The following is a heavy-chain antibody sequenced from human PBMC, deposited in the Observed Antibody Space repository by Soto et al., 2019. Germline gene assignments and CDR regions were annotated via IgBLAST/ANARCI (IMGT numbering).Heavy chain of an antibody. D-gene: IGHD4-17*01. CDR3: ARERYGGPVYYYYYYGMDV. CDR1: GFTVSSNY. Sequence: PGGSLRLSCAASGFTVSSNYMSCVRQAPGKGLEWVSVIYSGGSTYYADSVKGRFTISRDNSKNTLYLQMNSLRAEDTAVYYCARERYGGPVYYYYYYGMDVWGQGTTVTVSS. J-gene: IGHJ6*02. V-gene: IGHV3-66*01. CDR2: IYSGGST.